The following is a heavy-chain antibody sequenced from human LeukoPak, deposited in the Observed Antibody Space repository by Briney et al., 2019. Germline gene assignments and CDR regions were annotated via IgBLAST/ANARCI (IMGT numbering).Heavy chain of an antibody. V-gene: IGHV1-2*02. D-gene: IGHD3-10*01. Sequence: GASVKVSCKASGYTFTGYYTHWVRQAPGQGLEWMGWINPNSGGTNYAQKFQGRVAMTRDTSISTAYMELSRLRSDDTAVYYCARDRSTISIWFGQYYFDYWGQGTLVTVSS. CDR1: GYTFTGYY. CDR3: ARDRSTISIWFGQYYFDY. J-gene: IGHJ4*02. CDR2: INPNSGGT.